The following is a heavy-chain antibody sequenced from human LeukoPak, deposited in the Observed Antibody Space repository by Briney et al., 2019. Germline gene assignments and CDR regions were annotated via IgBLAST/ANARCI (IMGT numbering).Heavy chain of an antibody. Sequence: ASVKVSCRVSGYTLTELSIHWVQQAPGKGLEWMGGFDPEDGETTYAQKFQGRVTMTEDTSTDTAYMELHSLRSEDTALYYCATDLSGSYSFDYWGQGTLVTVSS. CDR3: ATDLSGSYSFDY. V-gene: IGHV1-24*01. D-gene: IGHD1-26*01. CDR2: FDPEDGET. J-gene: IGHJ4*02. CDR1: GYTLTELS.